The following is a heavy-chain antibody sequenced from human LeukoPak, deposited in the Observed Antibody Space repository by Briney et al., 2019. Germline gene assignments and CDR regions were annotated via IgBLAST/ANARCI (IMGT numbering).Heavy chain of an antibody. D-gene: IGHD3-3*01. Sequence: PGGSLRLSCAASGFTFSSYAMSWVRQAPGKRLEWVSAISGSGGSTYYADSVKGRFTISRDNSKNTLYLQMNSLRAEDTAVYYCAKDITIFGVVIEDAFDIWGQGTMVTVSS. CDR1: GFTFSSYA. V-gene: IGHV3-23*01. J-gene: IGHJ3*02. CDR2: ISGSGGST. CDR3: AKDITIFGVVIEDAFDI.